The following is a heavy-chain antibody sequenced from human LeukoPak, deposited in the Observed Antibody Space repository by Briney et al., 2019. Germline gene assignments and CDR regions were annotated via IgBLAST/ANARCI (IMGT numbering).Heavy chain of an antibody. Sequence: SETLSLTCAVYGGSFSGYYWSWIRQPPGKGLEWIGYIYYSGSTNYNPSLKSRVTISVDTSKNQFSLKLSSVTAADTAVYSCARTVEGYCSGGSCYSYYYYMDVWGKGTTVTVSS. V-gene: IGHV4-59*01. CDR1: GGSFSGYY. D-gene: IGHD2-15*01. J-gene: IGHJ6*03. CDR2: IYYSGST. CDR3: ARTVEGYCSGGSCYSYYYYMDV.